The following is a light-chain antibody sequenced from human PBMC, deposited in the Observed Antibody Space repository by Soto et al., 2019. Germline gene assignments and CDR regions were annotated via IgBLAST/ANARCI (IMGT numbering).Light chain of an antibody. V-gene: IGKV3-11*01. CDR1: QSVSSY. CDR3: QQRNDWNPT. J-gene: IGKJ1*01. CDR2: DTA. Sequence: EIVLTQSPATLSLPPGERATLSCRASQSVSSYFAWFQQTPGQAPRRLLYDTANSATGIPARFSGSGSWTAFTPTISSLETEDYAVNYCQQRNDWNPTFGQGTKVDIK.